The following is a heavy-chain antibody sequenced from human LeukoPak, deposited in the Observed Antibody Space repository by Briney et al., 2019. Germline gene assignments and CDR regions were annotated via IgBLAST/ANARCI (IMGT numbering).Heavy chain of an antibody. V-gene: IGHV4-30-2*01. CDR3: ARGVIVPRLFDF. D-gene: IGHD3-22*01. CDR2: IYQSVST. J-gene: IGHJ4*02. CDR1: GGSISSGGYS. Sequence: PSQTLSLTCTVSGGSISSGGYSWSWIRQPPGKGLERIGSIYQSVSTYYNSSLESRVTISVDRSKNQFSLRLSSVTAADTAVYYCARGVIVPRLFDFWGQGTLVTVSS.